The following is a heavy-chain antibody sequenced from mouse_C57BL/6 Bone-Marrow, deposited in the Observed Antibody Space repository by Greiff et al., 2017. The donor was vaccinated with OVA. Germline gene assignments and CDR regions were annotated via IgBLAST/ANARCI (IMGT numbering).Heavy chain of an antibody. CDR2: ISDGGSYT. Sequence: EVQVVESGGGLVKPGGSLKLSCAASGFTFSSYAMSWVRQTPEKRLEWVATISDGGSYTYYPDNVKGRFTISRDNAKNNLYLQMSHLKSEDTAMYYCARERWESLDYWGQGTTLTVSS. V-gene: IGHV5-4*01. CDR1: GFTFSSYA. D-gene: IGHD4-1*01. CDR3: ARERWESLDY. J-gene: IGHJ2*01.